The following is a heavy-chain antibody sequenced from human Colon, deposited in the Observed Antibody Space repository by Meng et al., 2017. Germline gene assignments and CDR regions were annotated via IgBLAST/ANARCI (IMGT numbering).Heavy chain of an antibody. D-gene: IGHD6-19*01. CDR3: AKPLVAGSLGGVDV. J-gene: IGHJ6*02. CDR2: IAVNGIST. Sequence: GESLKISCAASGFTFSSYTMSWVRQAPGKGLEWVSAIAVNGISTYYADSVRGRFTISRDNSENTVYLQMTSLRAEDTAIYHCAKPLVAGSLGGVDVWGQGTTVTVSS. V-gene: IGHV3-23*01. CDR1: GFTFSSYT.